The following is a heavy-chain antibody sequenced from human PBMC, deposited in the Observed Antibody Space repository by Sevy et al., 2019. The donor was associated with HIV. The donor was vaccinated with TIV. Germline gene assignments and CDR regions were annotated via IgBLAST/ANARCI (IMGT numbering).Heavy chain of an antibody. V-gene: IGHV1-8*01. CDR3: ATGVHDFWSGYFHYYGMDV. Sequence: ASVKVSCKASGYTFTSYDINWVRQATGQGLEWMGWMNPKSGNTGYAQKFQGRVTMTRNTSISTAYMELSSLRSEDTAVYYCATGVHDFWSGYFHYYGMDVWGQGTTVTVSS. CDR1: GYTFTSYD. D-gene: IGHD3-3*01. J-gene: IGHJ6*02. CDR2: MNPKSGNT.